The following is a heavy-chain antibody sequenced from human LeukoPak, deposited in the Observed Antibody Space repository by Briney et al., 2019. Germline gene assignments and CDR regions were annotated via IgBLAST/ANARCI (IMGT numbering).Heavy chain of an antibody. D-gene: IGHD3-22*01. J-gene: IGHJ4*02. V-gene: IGHV1-18*01. Sequence: ASVNVSCKASGYTFTSYGISWVRQAPGQGLEWMGWISAYNGNTNYAQKLQGRITMTTDTSTSTAYMELRSLRSDDTAVFYCARDHTYYYDSSAYYYSFWVYWGQGTLVTVSS. CDR3: ARDHTYYYDSSAYYYSFWVY. CDR1: GYTFTSYG. CDR2: ISAYNGNT.